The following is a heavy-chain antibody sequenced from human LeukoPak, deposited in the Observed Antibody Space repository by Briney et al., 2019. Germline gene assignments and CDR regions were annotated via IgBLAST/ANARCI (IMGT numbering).Heavy chain of an antibody. CDR2: IIPIFGTA. J-gene: IGHJ4*02. V-gene: IGHV1-69*05. CDR1: GGTFSSYA. D-gene: IGHD1-26*01. Sequence: GASVKVSCKASGGTFSSYAISWVRQAPGQGLEWMGGIIPIFGTANYAQKFQGRVTITTDESTSTAYMELSSLRSEDTAVYYCARDRVREWELLYYFDYWGQGTLVTVSS. CDR3: ARDRVREWELLYYFDY.